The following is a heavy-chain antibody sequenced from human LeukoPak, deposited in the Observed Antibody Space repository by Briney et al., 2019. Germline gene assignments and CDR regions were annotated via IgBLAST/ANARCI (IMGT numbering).Heavy chain of an antibody. CDR3: ALAGYSGSYSGYYFDY. Sequence: GGSLRLSCAASGFTFSSYGMHWVRQAPGKGLEWVAFIRFDGSNKYDADSVKGRFTISRDNSKNTLYLQMNSLRAEDTALYYCALAGYSGSYSGYYFDYWGQGTLVTVFS. D-gene: IGHD1-26*01. CDR2: IRFDGSNK. J-gene: IGHJ4*02. V-gene: IGHV3-30*02. CDR1: GFTFSSYG.